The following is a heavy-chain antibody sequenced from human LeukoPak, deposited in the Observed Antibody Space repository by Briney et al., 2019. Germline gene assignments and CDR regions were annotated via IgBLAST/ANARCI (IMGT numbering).Heavy chain of an antibody. V-gene: IGHV3-7*03. Sequence: GGSLRLSCAASEFTFSSYWMSWVRQAPGKGLEWVANIKQDGSEKYYVDSVKGRFTISRDNAKNSLYLQMNSLRAEDTAVYYCARFPGVRLRRALDIWGQGTMVTVSS. D-gene: IGHD4-17*01. CDR1: EFTFSSYW. CDR3: ARFPGVRLRRALDI. CDR2: IKQDGSEK. J-gene: IGHJ3*02.